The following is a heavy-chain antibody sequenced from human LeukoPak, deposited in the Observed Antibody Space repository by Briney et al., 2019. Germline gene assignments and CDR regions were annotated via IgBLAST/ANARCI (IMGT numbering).Heavy chain of an antibody. CDR1: GFTFSSYA. Sequence: GGSLRLSCAAPGFTFSSYAMSWVRQAPGKGLEWVSTISGSGDSPDYADSVKGRFTISRDNSKNTLYLQMNSLGAEDTAVYYCGPGEKVGATSLVKYFDYWGQGTLVTVSS. V-gene: IGHV3-23*01. CDR2: ISGSGDSP. CDR3: GPGEKVGATSLVKYFDY. J-gene: IGHJ4*02. D-gene: IGHD1-26*01.